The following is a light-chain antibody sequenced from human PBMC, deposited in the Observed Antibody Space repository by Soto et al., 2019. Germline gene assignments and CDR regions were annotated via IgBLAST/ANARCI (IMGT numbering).Light chain of an antibody. Sequence: DIQMTQSPSTLSVSVGDRATITCRASQTISSWLAWYQQKPGKAPKLLIYDASSLESGVPSRFSGSGSGTEFTLTITSLQPDDFATYYCQQYNSYPWTFGQGTKVDIK. J-gene: IGKJ1*01. CDR1: QTISSW. CDR2: DAS. V-gene: IGKV1-5*01. CDR3: QQYNSYPWT.